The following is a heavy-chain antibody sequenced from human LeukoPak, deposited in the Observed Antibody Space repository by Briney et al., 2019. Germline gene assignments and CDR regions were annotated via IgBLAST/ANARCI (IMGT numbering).Heavy chain of an antibody. Sequence: GGSLRLSCAASGFTFSSFAMNWVRQAPGKVLEWVSTISGSGGSTYYADSVKGRFTIPRDNSKNTLYLQMNSLRAEDTPVYFCAKEGIAATGTYWGQGTMVTVSS. CDR2: ISGSGGST. V-gene: IGHV3-23*01. CDR1: GFTFSSFA. J-gene: IGHJ4*02. CDR3: AKEGIAATGTY. D-gene: IGHD6-13*01.